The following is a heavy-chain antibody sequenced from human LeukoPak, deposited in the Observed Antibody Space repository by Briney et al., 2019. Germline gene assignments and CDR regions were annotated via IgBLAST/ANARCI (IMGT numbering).Heavy chain of an antibody. V-gene: IGHV4-39*01. CDR3: ARGLGSSGWYDQDY. CDR1: GASISSGTYS. J-gene: IGHJ4*02. CDR2: FSYSGDG. D-gene: IGHD6-19*01. Sequence: ASETLSLTCAVSGASISSGTYSWGWMRQPPGKGPEWIGSFSYSGDGYYNSSLKSRVTISMGTSKNQFSLKLSSVTAADTAVYYCARGLGSSGWYDQDYWGQGTLVTVSS.